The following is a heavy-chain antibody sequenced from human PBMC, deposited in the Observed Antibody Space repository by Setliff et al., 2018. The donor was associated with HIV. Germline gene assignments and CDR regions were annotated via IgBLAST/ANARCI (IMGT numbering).Heavy chain of an antibody. D-gene: IGHD3-3*01. V-gene: IGHV4-34*01. J-gene: IGHJ3*02. CDR2: INHSGST. CDR3: ARTLLTHYNFWSGYYSYDAFDI. CDR1: GGSFSGFY. Sequence: TLSLPCAVYGGSFSGFYWSWVRQPPGKGLEWIGEINHSGSTNYNPSLKSRVTIAVDTSKNQFSLKLSSVTAADTAVYYCARTLLTHYNFWSGYYSYDAFDIWGQGTMVTVSS.